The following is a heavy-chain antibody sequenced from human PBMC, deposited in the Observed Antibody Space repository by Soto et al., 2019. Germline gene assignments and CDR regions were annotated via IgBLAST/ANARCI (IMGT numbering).Heavy chain of an antibody. CDR3: ARDQVPGLDAFDI. V-gene: IGHV3-21*01. CDR1: GFTFSSYS. J-gene: IGHJ3*02. Sequence: EVQLMESGGGLVKPGGSLRLSCAASGFTFSSYSMNWVRQAPGKGLEWVSSISRSAGNTYYADSVKGRFTISRDNAKNSMYLQMNSLRAEDTAVYYCARDQVPGLDAFDIWGQGTMVTVSS. CDR2: ISRSAGNT.